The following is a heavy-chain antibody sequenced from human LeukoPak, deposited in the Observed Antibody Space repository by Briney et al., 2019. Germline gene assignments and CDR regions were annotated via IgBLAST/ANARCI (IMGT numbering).Heavy chain of an antibody. J-gene: IGHJ6*02. V-gene: IGHV4-59*01. CDR1: GGSISSYY. CDR2: IYYSGST. D-gene: IGHD3-22*01. CDR3: ARGPHYHDSSGYSPSYSYAMDV. Sequence: SETLSLTCTVSGGSISSYYWSWIRQPRGKGLEWIGYIYYSGSTNYNPSLRSRVTISVDTSKNQFSLDLRSVTAADTAVYYCARGPHYHDSSGYSPSYSYAMDVWGQGTTVTVSS.